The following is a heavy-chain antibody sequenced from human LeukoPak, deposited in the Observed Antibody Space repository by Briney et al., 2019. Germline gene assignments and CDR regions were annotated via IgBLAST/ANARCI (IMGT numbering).Heavy chain of an antibody. D-gene: IGHD4-17*01. Sequence: SATLSLTCAVYGGSFSVYYWSWIRQPPGKGLEWIGEISRGGSTNYSPSLKSRVTISLDTSKNQVSLKLSSVTAADTAMYYCGLSTTKATTRTIDYWGQGALVTVSS. V-gene: IGHV4-34*01. CDR1: GGSFSVYY. CDR3: GLSTTKATTRTIDY. J-gene: IGHJ4*02. CDR2: ISRGGST.